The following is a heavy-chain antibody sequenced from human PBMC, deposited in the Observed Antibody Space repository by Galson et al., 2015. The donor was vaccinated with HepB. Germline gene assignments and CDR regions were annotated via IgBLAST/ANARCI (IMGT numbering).Heavy chain of an antibody. CDR3: AILWFGELSPRFEAFDI. V-gene: IGHV1-69*13. CDR1: GGTFSSYA. J-gene: IGHJ3*02. CDR2: IIPIFGTA. Sequence: SVKVSCKASGGTFSSYAISWVRQAPGQGLEWMGGIIPIFGTANYAQKFQGRVTITADESTSTAYMELSSLRSEDTAVYYCAILWFGELSPRFEAFDIWGQGTMVTVSS. D-gene: IGHD3-10*01.